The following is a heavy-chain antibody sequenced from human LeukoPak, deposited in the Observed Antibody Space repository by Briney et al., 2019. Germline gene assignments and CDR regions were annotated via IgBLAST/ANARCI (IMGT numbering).Heavy chain of an antibody. CDR2: ISGSSTYI. V-gene: IGHV3-21*01. CDR1: GSTFNNFS. CDR3: ARDLTGEPPFIDY. J-gene: IGHJ4*02. D-gene: IGHD7-27*01. Sequence: IPGRSLRLSCAASGSTFNNFSMNWVRQAPGKGLEWVSSISGSSTYIYYADLVKGRFTISRDSAKNSLYLQMNSLRAEDTAVYYCARDLTGEPPFIDYWGQGTLVSVSS.